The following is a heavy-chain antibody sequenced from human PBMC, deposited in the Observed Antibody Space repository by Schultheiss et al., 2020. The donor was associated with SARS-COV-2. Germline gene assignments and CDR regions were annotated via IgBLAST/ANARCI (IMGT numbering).Heavy chain of an antibody. V-gene: IGHV4-61*01. J-gene: IGHJ4*02. CDR3: ARDRDYFDY. D-gene: IGHD3-10*01. CDR2: IYYSGST. CDR1: GGSVSSGSYY. Sequence: SQTLSLTFTVSGGSVSSGSYYWSWIRQPPGKGLEWIGYIYYSGSTNYNPSLKSRVTISVDTSKNQFSLKLSSVTAADTAVYYCARDRDYFDYWGQGTLVTVSS.